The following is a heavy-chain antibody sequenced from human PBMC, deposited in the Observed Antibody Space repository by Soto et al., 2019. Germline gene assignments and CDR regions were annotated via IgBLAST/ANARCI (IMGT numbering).Heavy chain of an antibody. Sequence: PSETLSLTCTVSGGSISSYYWSWIRQPPGKGLEWIGYIYYSGSTNYNPSLKSRVTISVDTSKNQFSLKLSSVTAADTAVYYCARQGDVVVFDYFDYWGQGTLVTVSS. CDR1: GGSISSYY. J-gene: IGHJ4*02. CDR2: IYYSGST. CDR3: ARQGDVVVFDYFDY. D-gene: IGHD2-15*01. V-gene: IGHV4-59*08.